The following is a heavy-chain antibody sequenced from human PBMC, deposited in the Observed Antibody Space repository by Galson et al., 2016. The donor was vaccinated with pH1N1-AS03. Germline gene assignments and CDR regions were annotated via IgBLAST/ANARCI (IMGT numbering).Heavy chain of an antibody. CDR1: GFTFRSYG. CDR3: ARSQSFYVDYFAN. CDR2: ISYDESKK. J-gene: IGHJ4*02. D-gene: IGHD3-10*02. V-gene: IGHV3-30*03. Sequence: SLRLSCAASGFTFRSYGMHWVRQTPGKGLQWVAVISYDESKKLYADSVRGRSTISRDNSKNTLYLQMNSLRPEDTAVYFCARSQSFYVDYFANWGQGTLVTVSS.